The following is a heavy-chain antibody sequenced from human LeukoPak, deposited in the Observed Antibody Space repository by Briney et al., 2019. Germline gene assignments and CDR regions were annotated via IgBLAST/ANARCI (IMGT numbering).Heavy chain of an antibody. V-gene: IGHV3-30-3*01. CDR1: GFTFSSYA. Sequence: GGSLRLSCAASGFTFSSYAMHWVRQAPGKGLEWVAVISYDGSNKYYADSVKGRFTISRDNSKNTLYLQMNSLKTEDTAVYYCDFLYYGMDVWGQGTTVTVSS. CDR3: DFLYYGMDV. CDR2: ISYDGSNK. J-gene: IGHJ6*02. D-gene: IGHD2/OR15-2a*01.